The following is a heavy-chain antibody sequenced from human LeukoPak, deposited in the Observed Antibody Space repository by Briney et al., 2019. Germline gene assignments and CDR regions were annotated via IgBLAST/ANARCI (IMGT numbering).Heavy chain of an antibody. CDR1: GGSISSSSYY. CDR2: IYYSGST. V-gene: IGHV4-39*07. Sequence: SETLSLTCTVSGGSISSSSYYWGWIRQPPGKGLEWIGSIYYSGSTYYNPSLKSRVTISVDTSKNQFFLKLSSVTAADTAVYYCARVSRYSSSWSLYWGQGTLVTVSS. D-gene: IGHD6-13*01. CDR3: ARVSRYSSSWSLY. J-gene: IGHJ4*02.